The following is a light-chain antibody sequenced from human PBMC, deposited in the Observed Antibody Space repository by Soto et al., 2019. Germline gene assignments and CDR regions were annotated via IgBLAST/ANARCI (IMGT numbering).Light chain of an antibody. CDR1: QSISNW. Sequence: DIQMTQSPSTLSASVGDRVTITCRASQSISNWLAWYQQKPGKAPKLLIYGASSLESGVPSRFSGSGSGTEFTITISSLQSDDFATYYCQQYNSYSLFFGQGTKLEIK. V-gene: IGKV1-5*01. CDR3: QQYNSYSLF. J-gene: IGKJ2*01. CDR2: GAS.